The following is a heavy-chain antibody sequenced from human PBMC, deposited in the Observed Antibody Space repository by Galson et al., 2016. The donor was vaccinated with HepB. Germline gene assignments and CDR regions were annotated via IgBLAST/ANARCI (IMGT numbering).Heavy chain of an antibody. Sequence: ETLSLTCSVSSGSINSSSFYWGWIRQSPGRGLEWIGTFYFGANTYYNPSLKSRVTISVDTSKNQFSLRVTSVTAEDTAIYYCASKGKEWLVHGYFDYWGQGTLATVSS. CDR3: ASKGKEWLVHGYFDY. V-gene: IGHV4-39*01. CDR1: SGSINSSSFY. D-gene: IGHD6-19*01. CDR2: FYFGANT. J-gene: IGHJ4*02.